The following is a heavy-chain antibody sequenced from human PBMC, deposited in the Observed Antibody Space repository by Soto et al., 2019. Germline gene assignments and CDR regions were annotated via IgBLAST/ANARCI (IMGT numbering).Heavy chain of an antibody. V-gene: IGHV1-18*01. Sequence: QVQLEQSGPEVKKPGASVKVSCKASGYSFTSYGITWVRQAPGQGLEWMGGINTYNGRTNYAQKFQGRITMTTDTSTSTAYMELRSLRSDGTAIYYCARDNNYFDPWGQGTLVTVSS. CDR2: INTYNGRT. J-gene: IGHJ5*02. CDR1: GYSFTSYG. CDR3: ARDNNYFDP.